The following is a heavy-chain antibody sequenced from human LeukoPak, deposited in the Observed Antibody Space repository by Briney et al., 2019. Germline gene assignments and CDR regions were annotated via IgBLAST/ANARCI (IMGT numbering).Heavy chain of an antibody. D-gene: IGHD6-6*01. V-gene: IGHV4-31*03. Sequence: SETLSLTCTVSGGSISSGGYYWSWIRQHPGKGLEWIGYIYYSGSTYYNPSLKSRVTISVDTSKNQFSLKLSSVTAADTAVYYCARHSASIGEFDYWGQGTLVTVSS. CDR3: ARHSASIGEFDY. CDR1: GGSISSGGYY. J-gene: IGHJ4*02. CDR2: IYYSGST.